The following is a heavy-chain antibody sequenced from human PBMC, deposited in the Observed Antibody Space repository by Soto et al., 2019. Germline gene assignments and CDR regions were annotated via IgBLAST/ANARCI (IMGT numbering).Heavy chain of an antibody. J-gene: IGHJ4*02. CDR1: AVTFSHYS. D-gene: IGHD2-15*01. Sequence: VEVSRKVSAVTFSHYSNSLVRQAPGQRLAWMGGLSTVIGTPQYGQKFQGRLTITTDDSTTNVYMGLSSLRSDDMAMYFCARLRGACSGGVCSGDFWGPGTVVTVSS. CDR2: LSTVIGTP. CDR3: ARLRGACSGGVCSGDF. V-gene: IGHV1-69*05.